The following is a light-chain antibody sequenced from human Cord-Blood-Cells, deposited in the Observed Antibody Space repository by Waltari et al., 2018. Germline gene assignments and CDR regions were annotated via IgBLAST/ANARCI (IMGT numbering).Light chain of an antibody. V-gene: IGLV3-1*01. CDR3: QAWDSSTVV. CDR1: TLGDNY. Sequence: SYELPQPPSVSVPPGQPARITCSGDTLGDNYVCWYQQKPGQPPVLVIYQDSKRPSGIPERFSGSNAGNTATLTISGTQAMDEADYYCQAWDSSTVVFGGGTKLTVL. J-gene: IGLJ2*01. CDR2: QDS.